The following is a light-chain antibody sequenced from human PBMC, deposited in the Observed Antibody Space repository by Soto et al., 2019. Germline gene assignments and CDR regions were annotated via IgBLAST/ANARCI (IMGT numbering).Light chain of an antibody. V-gene: IGLV2-14*04. CDR3: SSYTSSRGV. CDR2: DVS. CDR1: SSDVGGYNY. Sequence: RTSSDVGGYNYVSWYQQHPGKAPKLMIYDVSNRPSGVSNRFSGSKSGNTASLTISGLQAEDEADYYCSSYTSSRGVFGTGTKVTVL. J-gene: IGLJ1*01.